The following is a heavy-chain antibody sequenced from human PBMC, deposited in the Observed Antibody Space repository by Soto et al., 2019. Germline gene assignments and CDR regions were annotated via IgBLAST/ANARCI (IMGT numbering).Heavy chain of an antibody. J-gene: IGHJ4*02. CDR1: GGSINSGGYL. D-gene: IGHD5-18*01. Sequence: QVQLQESGPGLVKASETLSLTCSVSGGSINSGGYLWSWIRQHPGKGLEWIGFVYYSGSPHYNPSLGTRVAISVDTSKNQISLELKSVTAGDTSVYFGVRGENGYGRYWGQGTLITVSP. CDR2: VYYSGSP. CDR3: VRGENGYGRY. V-gene: IGHV4-31*03.